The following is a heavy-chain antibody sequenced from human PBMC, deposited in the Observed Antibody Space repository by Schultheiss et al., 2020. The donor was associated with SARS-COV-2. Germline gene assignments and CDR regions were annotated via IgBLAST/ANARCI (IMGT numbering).Heavy chain of an antibody. Sequence: SETLSLTCAVSGGSISSGGYSWSWIRQPPGKGLEWIGSIYYSGSTYYNPSLKSRVTISVDTSKNQFSLKLSSVTAADTAVYYCARHNGGYYDYWGQGTLVTVSS. CDR3: ARHNGGYYDY. D-gene: IGHD3-22*01. CDR1: GGSISSGGYS. J-gene: IGHJ4*02. CDR2: IYYSGST. V-gene: IGHV4-30-2*03.